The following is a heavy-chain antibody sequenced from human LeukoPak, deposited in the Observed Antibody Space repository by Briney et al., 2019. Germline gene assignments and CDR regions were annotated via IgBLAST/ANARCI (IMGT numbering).Heavy chain of an antibody. V-gene: IGHV3-30*02. Sequence: GGSLRLSCAASGFTFSSYGMHWVRQAPGKGLEWVAFIRYDGSNKYYADSVKGRFTISRDNSKNTLYLQMNSLRAEDTAVYYCAKDRSALYYDSSGLLSRLYYFDYWGQGTLVTVSS. CDR1: GFTFSSYG. J-gene: IGHJ4*02. CDR2: IRYDGSNK. D-gene: IGHD3-22*01. CDR3: AKDRSALYYDSSGLLSRLYYFDY.